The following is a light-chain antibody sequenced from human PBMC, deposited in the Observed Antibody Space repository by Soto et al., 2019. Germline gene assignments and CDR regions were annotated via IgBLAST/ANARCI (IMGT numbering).Light chain of an antibody. CDR3: QQYGNSPGT. V-gene: IGKV3-20*01. J-gene: IGKJ1*01. CDR2: GAS. CDR1: QSVSSSY. Sequence: EIVMTQSPATLSVSPGERATLSCRASQSVSSSYVAWYKQKPGQAPRLXSYGASNRATGIPDRFSGSGSGTEFTLTVRRLEPEDFEVYYCQQYGNSPGTFGQGTKVDIK.